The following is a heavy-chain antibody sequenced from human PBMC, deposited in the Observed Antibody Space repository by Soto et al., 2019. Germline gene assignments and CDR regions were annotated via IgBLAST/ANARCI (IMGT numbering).Heavy chain of an antibody. D-gene: IGHD3-10*01. Sequence: PGGSLRLSCADSGFTFSSSAIHWSCQAQGKGLEWVAVISYDGSNKYYADSVKGRFTISRDNSKNTLYLQMNSLRAEDTAVYYCARDTHYRGPGSYWKYYYYYYMDVWGKGTTVTVSS. CDR2: ISYDGSNK. CDR3: ARDTHYRGPGSYWKYYYYYYMDV. CDR1: GFTFSSSA. J-gene: IGHJ6*03. V-gene: IGHV3-30*04.